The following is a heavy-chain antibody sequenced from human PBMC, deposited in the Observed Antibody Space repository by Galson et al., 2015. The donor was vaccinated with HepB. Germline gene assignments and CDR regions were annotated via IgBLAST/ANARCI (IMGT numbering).Heavy chain of an antibody. V-gene: IGHV3-7*03. CDR3: VQAPQVNLAFY. CDR1: GFTFNNHW. CDR2: INQFGSEE. D-gene: IGHD3-3*02. J-gene: IGHJ4*01. Sequence: SLRLSCAASGFTFNNHWMNWVRQAPGKGLEWVANINQFGSEENYVDSVTGRFIISRDISRNSLHLQMRSLRADDTALYYCVQAPQVNLAFYWGQGTLVTVSS.